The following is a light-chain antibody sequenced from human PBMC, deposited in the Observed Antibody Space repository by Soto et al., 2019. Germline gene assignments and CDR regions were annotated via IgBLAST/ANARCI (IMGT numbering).Light chain of an antibody. J-gene: IGKJ4*01. CDR3: QQYYSYLLT. CDR2: AAS. V-gene: IGKV1-8*01. Sequence: AIRMTQSPSSLSASTGDRVTITCRASQGISSYLAWYQQKPGKAPKLLIYAASTLQSGVPSRFSGSGSRTDFTLTISCLQSEDFATYCCQQYYSYLLTFGGGTKVDIK. CDR1: QGISSY.